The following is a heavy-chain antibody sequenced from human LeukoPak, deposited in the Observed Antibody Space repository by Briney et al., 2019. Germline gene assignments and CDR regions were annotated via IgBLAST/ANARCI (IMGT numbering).Heavy chain of an antibody. V-gene: IGHV4-61*02. CDR3: ARAHDYRSAWFDP. J-gene: IGHJ5*02. Sequence: SQTLSLTCTVSGGSISSGSYYWIWIRQPAGKGLEWIGRLYTSGSTNYNPSLKSRVTISVDTSKNQFSLKLSSVTAANTAVYYCARAHDYRSAWFDPWGQGTLVTVSS. CDR1: GGSISSGSYY. D-gene: IGHD4-11*01. CDR2: LYTSGST.